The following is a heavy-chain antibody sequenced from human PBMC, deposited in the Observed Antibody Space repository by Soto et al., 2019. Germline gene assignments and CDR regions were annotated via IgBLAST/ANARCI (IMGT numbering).Heavy chain of an antibody. D-gene: IGHD3-16*01. V-gene: IGHV1-58*01. J-gene: IGHJ6*02. Sequence: SVKVSCKASGFTFTSSASHWVRQARGQRLEWIGWIVVGSGNTNYAQKFQERVTITRDMSTSTAYMELSSLRSEDTAVYYCAALDPYVSHGMDVWGQGTTVTVSS. CDR3: AALDPYVSHGMDV. CDR1: GFTFTSSA. CDR2: IVVGSGNT.